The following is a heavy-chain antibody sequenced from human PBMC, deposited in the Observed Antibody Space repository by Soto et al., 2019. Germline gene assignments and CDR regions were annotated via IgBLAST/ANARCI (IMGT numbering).Heavy chain of an antibody. CDR3: ARDRGCSGGSCYSKGMAV. CDR1: GFTFSSYS. J-gene: IGHJ6*02. Sequence: EVQLVESGGGLVKPGGSLGLSCAASGFTFSSYSMNWVRQAPGKGLEWVSYISSTPSYIYYADSVKGRFTISRDNAKNSLYLQMNSLRAEDTAVYYCARDRGCSGGSCYSKGMAVWGQGTTVTVSS. CDR2: ISSTPSYI. V-gene: IGHV3-21*01. D-gene: IGHD2-15*01.